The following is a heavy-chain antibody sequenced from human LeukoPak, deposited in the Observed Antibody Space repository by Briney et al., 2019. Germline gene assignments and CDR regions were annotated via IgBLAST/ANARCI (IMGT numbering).Heavy chain of an antibody. CDR1: GFTFSTYG. J-gene: IGHJ3*02. Sequence: GGSLRLSCAASGFTFSTYGMHWVRQPPGKGLEWVAVIWPNGSNKYHADSVKGRFTISRDNSKSTLFLQMSSLAAEDTAVYYCAGELLTAAGTIGAFDIWGRGTMVTVSS. CDR3: AGELLTAAGTIGAFDI. D-gene: IGHD6-13*01. CDR2: IWPNGSNK. V-gene: IGHV3-33*01.